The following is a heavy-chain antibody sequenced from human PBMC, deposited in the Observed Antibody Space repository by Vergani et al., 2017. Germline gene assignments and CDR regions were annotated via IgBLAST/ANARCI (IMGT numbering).Heavy chain of an antibody. CDR2: IRSKAYGGTT. Sequence: EVQLVESGGGLVKPGRSLRLSCTASGFTFGDYAMSWFRQAPGKGLEWVGFIRSKAYGGTTEYAASVKGRFTISRDDSKSIAYLQMNSLKTEDTAVYYCTRDPFAVAGRRYDYWGQGTLVTVSS. V-gene: IGHV3-49*05. J-gene: IGHJ4*02. D-gene: IGHD6-19*01. CDR3: TRDPFAVAGRRYDY. CDR1: GFTFGDYA.